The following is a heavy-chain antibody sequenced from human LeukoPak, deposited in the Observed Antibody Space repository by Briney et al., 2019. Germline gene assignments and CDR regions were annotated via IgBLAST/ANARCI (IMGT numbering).Heavy chain of an antibody. CDR3: ASPRYSSGLFDY. CDR1: GFTYSSYW. D-gene: IGHD6-19*01. V-gene: IGHV3-7*03. J-gene: IGHJ4*02. CDR2: IKQDGSEK. Sequence: GGSLRLSCAASGFTYSSYWMSWVRQAPGKGLEWVANIKQDGSEKYYVDSVKGRFTISSDNAKNSLYLQMNSLRAEDTAVYYCASPRYSSGLFDYWGQGTLVTVSS.